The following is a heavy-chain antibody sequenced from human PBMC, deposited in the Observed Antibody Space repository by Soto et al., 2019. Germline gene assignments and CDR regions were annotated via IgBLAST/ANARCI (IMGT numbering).Heavy chain of an antibody. V-gene: IGHV1-18*04. Sequence: ASVKVSCKASGYIFTSYGINWLRQAPGQGLEWLGWIGLYIHNTNYAQKFQGRVTITTDTSTSTVYMELRSLTSDDTAVYYCASGYDFWSGYSLYFDYWGQGTLVTVSS. CDR3: ASGYDFWSGYSLYFDY. D-gene: IGHD3-3*01. CDR1: GYIFTSYG. J-gene: IGHJ4*02. CDR2: IGLYIHNT.